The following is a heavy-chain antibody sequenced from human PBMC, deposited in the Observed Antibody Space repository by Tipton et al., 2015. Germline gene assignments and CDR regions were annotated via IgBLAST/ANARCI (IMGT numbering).Heavy chain of an antibody. CDR1: GYTFSSYG. V-gene: IGHV1-18*01. Sequence: QVQLVQSGAEVKKPGASVKVSCKASGYTFSSYGISWVRQAPGQGLEWMGWISDYSGNTIYAQKLQGRVTMTTDTYTSTAYMDLRSLRSDDTAVYYCVRVGRQLPHKWFDPWGQGTLVTVSS. CDR2: ISDYSGNT. D-gene: IGHD2-2*01. J-gene: IGHJ5*02. CDR3: VRVGRQLPHKWFDP.